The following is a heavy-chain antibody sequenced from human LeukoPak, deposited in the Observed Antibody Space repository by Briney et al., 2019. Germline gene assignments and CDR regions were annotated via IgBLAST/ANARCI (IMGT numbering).Heavy chain of an antibody. Sequence: ASVKISRKATSDMLTHYGMSGVRQAPSKGLEGLGWSSAYNCHTKIAQKFQGRVTLNTHISTRTAYMELRSLTSDDRAVYYCARDDPLLRGIIISNSHDYHGMDVWGQGTTVNV. V-gene: IGHV1-18*01. CDR1: SDMLTHYG. CDR3: ARDDPLLRGIIISNSHDYHGMDV. J-gene: IGHJ6*02. CDR2: SSAYNCHT. D-gene: IGHD3-10*01.